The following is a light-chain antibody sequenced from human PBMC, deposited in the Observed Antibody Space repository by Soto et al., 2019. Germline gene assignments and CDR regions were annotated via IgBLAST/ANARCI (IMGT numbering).Light chain of an antibody. J-gene: IGKJ4*01. Sequence: DIQMTQSPSSLSASVGDRVTITCRASQNIHSYLNWYKQTPGKPPELLIFGVSNLESGVPSRFSGSGSGTDVTLTISSLQREDFASYYCQQSFTTPRTFGGGTKVEIK. V-gene: IGKV1-39*01. CDR2: GVS. CDR3: QQSFTTPRT. CDR1: QNIHSY.